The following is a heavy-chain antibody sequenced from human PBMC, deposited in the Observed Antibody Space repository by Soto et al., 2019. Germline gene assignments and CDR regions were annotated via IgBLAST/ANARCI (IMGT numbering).Heavy chain of an antibody. J-gene: IGHJ3*01. CDR3: ARDGDIADGADL. D-gene: IGHD6-13*01. Sequence: ASVKVSCKASGYTFTSYAMHWVRQAPGQRLEWMGWINAGNGNTKYSQKFQGRVTITRDTSASTAYMELSSLRSEDTAVYYCARDGDIADGADLWGQGTMVTVSS. CDR1: GYTFTSYA. CDR2: INAGNGNT. V-gene: IGHV1-3*01.